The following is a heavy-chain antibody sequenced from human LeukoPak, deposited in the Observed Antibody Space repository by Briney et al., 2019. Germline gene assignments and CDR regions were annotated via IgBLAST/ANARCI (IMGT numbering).Heavy chain of an antibody. CDR3: ARVRVLRYFDWLPDAFDI. J-gene: IGHJ3*02. Sequence: PSETLSLTCTVSGGSISSYYRSWIRQPPGKGLEWIGYIYYSGSTNYNPSLKSRVTISVDTSKNQFSLKLSSVTAADTAVYYCARVRVLRYFDWLPDAFDIWGQGTMVTVSS. V-gene: IGHV4-59*01. D-gene: IGHD3-9*01. CDR1: GGSISSYY. CDR2: IYYSGST.